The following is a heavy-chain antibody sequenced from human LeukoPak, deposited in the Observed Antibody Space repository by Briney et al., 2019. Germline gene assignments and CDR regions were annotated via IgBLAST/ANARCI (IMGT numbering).Heavy chain of an antibody. Sequence: GGSLRLFCAASGFTFSSYWMHWVRQAPGEGLVWVSRINSGGISTTYADSVKGRFTISRDNAKNTLYLQMKSLRAEATAMYYCARQYSYDSSGYYPWDYWGEGTLVTVPS. D-gene: IGHD3-22*01. V-gene: IGHV3-74*03. CDR3: ARQYSYDSSGYYPWDY. J-gene: IGHJ4*02. CDR2: INSGGIST. CDR1: GFTFSSYW.